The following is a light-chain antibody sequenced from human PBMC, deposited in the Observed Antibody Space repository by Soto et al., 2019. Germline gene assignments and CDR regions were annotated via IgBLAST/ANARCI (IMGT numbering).Light chain of an antibody. CDR1: SSDVGGYNY. Sequence: QSALTQPASVSGSPGQSITIPCTGTSSDVGGYNYVSWYQQHPVKAPKLMIYDVSDRPSGVSNRFSGSKSGNTASLTISGLQAEDEADYYCSSYTNSSSSPVVFGGGTKLTVL. J-gene: IGLJ2*01. CDR2: DVS. CDR3: SSYTNSSSSPVV. V-gene: IGLV2-14*01.